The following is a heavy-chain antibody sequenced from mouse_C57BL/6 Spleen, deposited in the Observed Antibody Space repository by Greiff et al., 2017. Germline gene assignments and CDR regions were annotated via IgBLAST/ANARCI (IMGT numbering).Heavy chain of an antibody. CDR1: GFSLTSYA. CDR2: IWTGGGT. CDR3: ARNLGGYYPYAMDY. D-gene: IGHD2-12*01. J-gene: IGHJ4*01. Sequence: VQLQESGPGLVAPSQSLSITCTVSGFSLTSYAISWVRQPPGKGLEWLGVIWTGGGTNYNSALKSRLSISKDNSKSQVFLKMNSLQTDDTARYYCARNLGGYYPYAMDYWGQGTSVTVSS. V-gene: IGHV2-9-1*01.